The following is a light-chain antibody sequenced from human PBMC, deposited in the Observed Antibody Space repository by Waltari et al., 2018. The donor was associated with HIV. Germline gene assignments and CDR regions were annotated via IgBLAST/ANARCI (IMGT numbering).Light chain of an antibody. CDR1: SSNIGETY. V-gene: IGLV1-51*01. CDR3: ATWDSSLNSVV. J-gene: IGLJ2*01. CDR2: DKN. Sequence: SVLTQPPSVSAAAGQKVTISCSGSSSNIGETYVSWFQQIPRTAPRLVVNDKNARPSGIPYRFSGSKSGTSATLAITGLQTGDEADYYCATWDSSLNSVVFGGGTKLTVL.